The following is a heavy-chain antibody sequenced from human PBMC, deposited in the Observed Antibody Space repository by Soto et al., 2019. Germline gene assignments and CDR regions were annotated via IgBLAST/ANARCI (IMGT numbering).Heavy chain of an antibody. Sequence: PSETLSLTCTVSGDSINNYYWSWIRQSSGKGLEWIGYIYFIGSIYYNPSLRSRVTISVDTSKNQFSLRLDSVTAADTAVYYCARHGSERTGDFDSWGQGTRVTVSS. D-gene: IGHD1-26*01. V-gene: IGHV4-59*08. CDR1: GDSINNYY. J-gene: IGHJ4*02. CDR2: IYFIGSI. CDR3: ARHGSERTGDFDS.